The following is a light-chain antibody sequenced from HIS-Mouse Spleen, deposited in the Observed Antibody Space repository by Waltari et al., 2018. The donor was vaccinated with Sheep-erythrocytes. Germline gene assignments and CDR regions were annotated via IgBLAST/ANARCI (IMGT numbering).Light chain of an antibody. V-gene: IGLV2-14*02. CDR3: CSYAGSYNHV. Sequence: QSALTQPASVSGSPGQSITISCPGTSSYVGSYNLVSWYQTHPGKAPKLMIYEGSKRPSGVPDRFSGSKSGNTASLTISGLQAEDEADYYCCSYAGSYNHVFATGTKVTVL. J-gene: IGLJ1*01. CDR1: SSYVGSYNL. CDR2: EGS.